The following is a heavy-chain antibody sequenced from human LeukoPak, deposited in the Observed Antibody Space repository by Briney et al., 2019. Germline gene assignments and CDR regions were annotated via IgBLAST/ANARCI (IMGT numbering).Heavy chain of an antibody. CDR1: VYTLTGYY. J-gene: IGHJ4*02. Sequence: ASVKVSCKASVYTLTGYYIHWVRPAPGQGLEWMGWINPNRGGTNYAQKFQGRVTMTRDTSISTAYMELSRLGSDDTAVYYCARDGASGYLADYWGQGTLVTVSS. CDR2: INPNRGGT. D-gene: IGHD3-3*01. V-gene: IGHV1-2*02. CDR3: ARDGASGYLADY.